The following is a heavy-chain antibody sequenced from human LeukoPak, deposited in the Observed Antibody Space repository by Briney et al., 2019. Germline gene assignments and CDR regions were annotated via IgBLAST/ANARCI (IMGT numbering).Heavy chain of an antibody. D-gene: IGHD2-2*02. CDR2: IIPIFGTA. CDR1: GGTFSSYA. J-gene: IGHJ4*02. Sequence: GASVKVSCKASGGTFSSYAISWVRQAPGQGLEWMGGIIPIFGTANYAQKFQGRVTITTDESASTAYMELSSLRSEDTAVYYCARDPYCSSTSCYNGYWGQGTLVTVSS. V-gene: IGHV1-69*05. CDR3: ARDPYCSSTSCYNGY.